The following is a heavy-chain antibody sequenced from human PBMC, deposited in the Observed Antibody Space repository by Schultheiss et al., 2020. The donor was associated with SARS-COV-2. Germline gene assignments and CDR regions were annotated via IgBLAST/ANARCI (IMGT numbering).Heavy chain of an antibody. Sequence: GGSLRLSCAASGFTFSSYAMSWVRQAPGKGLEWVSALSGSGGSTYYADSVKGRFTISRDNSKNTLYLQMNSLRAEDTAVYYCARPVVKAARPRDWFDPWGQGTLVTVSS. D-gene: IGHD6-6*01. CDR2: LSGSGGST. CDR3: ARPVVKAARPRDWFDP. CDR1: GFTFSSYA. V-gene: IGHV3-23*01. J-gene: IGHJ5*02.